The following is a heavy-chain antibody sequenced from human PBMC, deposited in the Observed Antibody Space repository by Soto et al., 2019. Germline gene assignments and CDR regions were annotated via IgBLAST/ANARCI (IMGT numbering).Heavy chain of an antibody. J-gene: IGHJ3*02. CDR3: ARQGCSSWYLI. D-gene: IGHD6-13*01. Sequence: GAALKLLATGFGYGVSLYLISRGCHPPGKGLERMGIVSPGDSDTRYSPSFQGQVTISADKSISTAYLQWSSLKASDTALYYCARQGCSSWYLIWRQGTMDSVTS. V-gene: IGHV5-51*01. CDR2: VSPGDSDT. CDR1: GYGVSLYL.